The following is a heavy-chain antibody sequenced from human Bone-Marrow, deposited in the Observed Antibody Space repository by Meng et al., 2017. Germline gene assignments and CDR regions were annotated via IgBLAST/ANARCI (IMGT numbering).Heavy chain of an antibody. CDR3: ARVVWFGESYY. D-gene: IGHD3-10*01. CDR2: INNKHGNP. Sequence: ASFLVFCKASGYTFTSYAMNWWRQPPGQGLEWLGWINNKHGNPTYAQGFTGRCVFSLDTSVSTAYLQISSLKAEDTAVYYCARVVWFGESYYWGQGTLVTVSS. J-gene: IGHJ4*02. V-gene: IGHV7-4-1*02. CDR1: GYTFTSYA.